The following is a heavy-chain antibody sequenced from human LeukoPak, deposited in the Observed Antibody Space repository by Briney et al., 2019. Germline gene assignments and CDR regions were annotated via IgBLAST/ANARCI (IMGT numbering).Heavy chain of an antibody. D-gene: IGHD4-17*01. CDR1: GASSNSYY. Sequence: SETLSLTCTVSGASSNSYYWSWLRQPAGKGLEWIGRIHTSGSTDYSPSLQSRVTISIDTSQKQFSLNLSSVTAADTAVYYCARDIVYLTDVDYGWGQGTLVTVSS. CDR3: ARDIVYLTDVDYG. CDR2: IHTSGST. J-gene: IGHJ4*02. V-gene: IGHV4-4*07.